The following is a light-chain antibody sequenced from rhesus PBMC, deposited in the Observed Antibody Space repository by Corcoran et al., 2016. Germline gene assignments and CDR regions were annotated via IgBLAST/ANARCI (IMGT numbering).Light chain of an antibody. J-gene: IGLJ1*01. CDR2: DVS. CDR1: NSDIGGYNR. V-gene: IGLV2-13*03. CDR3: SSYASSSTSI. Sequence: QAAPTQSPSVSRSPGQSVTISCTGTNSDIGGYNRVSWDQQHPGKAPKLMIYDVSKRPSGVSDRFSGSKSGNTASLTISGLQAEDEAAYYCSSYASSSTSIFGAGTRLTVL.